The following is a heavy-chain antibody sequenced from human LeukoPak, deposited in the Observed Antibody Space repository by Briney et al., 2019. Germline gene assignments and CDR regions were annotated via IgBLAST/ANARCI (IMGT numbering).Heavy chain of an antibody. D-gene: IGHD3-22*01. Sequence: GGSLRPSGAASGFTFTDYAMSWVRQAPEKGLEWISTISDNGGETYYADSVKGRFAISRDNSKNTLFLQMNSLRAEDSAVYYCATDRERDPSVYYLVGGQGTLITVSS. J-gene: IGHJ4*02. CDR2: ISDNGGET. V-gene: IGHV3-23*01. CDR3: ATDRERDPSVYYLV. CDR1: GFTFTDYA.